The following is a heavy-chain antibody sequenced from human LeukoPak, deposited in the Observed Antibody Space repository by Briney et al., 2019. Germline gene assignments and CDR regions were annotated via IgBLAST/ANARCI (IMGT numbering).Heavy chain of an antibody. D-gene: IGHD1-26*01. V-gene: IGHV4-59*01. CDR2: IYYSGST. J-gene: IGHJ4*02. CDR1: GGSISSYY. CDR3: ARSGSLGWGPYFDY. Sequence: PSETLSLTCTVSGGSISSYYWNWIRQPPGKGLEWIGYIYYSGSTNYNPSLKSRVTISVDTSKNQFSLKLSSVTAADTAVYYCARSGSLGWGPYFDYWGQGTLVTVSS.